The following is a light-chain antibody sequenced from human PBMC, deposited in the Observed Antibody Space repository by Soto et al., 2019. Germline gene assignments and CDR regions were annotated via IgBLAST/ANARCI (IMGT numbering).Light chain of an antibody. V-gene: IGKV1-39*01. CDR3: QQSYSTVWT. CDR1: QSIASY. CDR2: ATS. Sequence: DIQMTQSPSSLSASVGDRVTMTCRASQSIASYLSWYQQKPGKAPNLLIYATSTLQSGVPSRFSGSGSGTDFTLTITSLHPEDFATYYCQQSYSTVWTFGQGTKVDIK. J-gene: IGKJ1*01.